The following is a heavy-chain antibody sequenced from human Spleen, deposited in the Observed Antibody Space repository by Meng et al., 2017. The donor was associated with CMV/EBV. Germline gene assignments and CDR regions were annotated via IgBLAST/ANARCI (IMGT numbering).Heavy chain of an antibody. D-gene: IGHD1-26*01. Sequence: GESLKISCAASGFTFSSYAMHWVRQAPGKGLEWVAVISYDGSNKYYADSVKGRFTISRDNSKNTLYLQMNSLRAEDTAVYYCARDPGVGYFDYWGQGTRVTVSS. CDR3: ARDPGVGYFDY. CDR2: ISYDGSNK. CDR1: GFTFSSYA. J-gene: IGHJ4*02. V-gene: IGHV3-30*04.